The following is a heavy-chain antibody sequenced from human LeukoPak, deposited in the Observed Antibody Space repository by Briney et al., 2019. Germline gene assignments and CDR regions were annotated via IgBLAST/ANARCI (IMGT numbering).Heavy chain of an antibody. CDR1: GYTFTSYA. V-gene: IGHV1-3*01. D-gene: IGHD3-22*01. Sequence: ASVKVSCKASGYTFTSYAMHWVRQAPGQRLEWMGWINAGNGNTKYSQKFQGRVTITRDTSASTAYMELSSLRSEDTAVYYCARGGPPWIPDSSGYYYFDYWGQGTLVTVSS. CDR2: INAGNGNT. J-gene: IGHJ4*02. CDR3: ARGGPPWIPDSSGYYYFDY.